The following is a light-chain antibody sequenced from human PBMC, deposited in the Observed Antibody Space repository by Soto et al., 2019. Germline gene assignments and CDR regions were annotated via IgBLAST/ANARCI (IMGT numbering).Light chain of an antibody. V-gene: IGKV1-5*03. J-gene: IGKJ1*01. CDR1: QSISMS. Sequence: DIQMTQSPSTLSASVGDRVTITCRASQSISMSLAWHQQKPGTAPKPLLYNASSLESGAPSRFSGRGSGTEFTVSISSVQADDFATYYCQQYRYFPSTFGQGTRVEIK. CDR2: NAS. CDR3: QQYRYFPST.